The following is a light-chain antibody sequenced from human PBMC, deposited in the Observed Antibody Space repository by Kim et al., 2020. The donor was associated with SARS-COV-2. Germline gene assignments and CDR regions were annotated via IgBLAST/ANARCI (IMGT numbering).Light chain of an antibody. V-gene: IGLV3-21*04. J-gene: IGLJ3*02. CDR3: QVWDSSSDHPV. CDR2: YDS. CDR1: NIGSKS. Sequence: SYELTQPPSVSVAPGKTARITCGGNNIGSKSVHWYQQKPGHAPVLVIYYDSDRPSGIPERFSGSNSGNTATLTISRVEAGDEADYYCQVWDSSSDHPVFGGGTKL.